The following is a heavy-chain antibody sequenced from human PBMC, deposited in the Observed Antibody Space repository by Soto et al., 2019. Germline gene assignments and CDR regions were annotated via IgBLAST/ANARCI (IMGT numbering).Heavy chain of an antibody. CDR2: IYDSWST. J-gene: IGHJ5*02. CDR3: ARGYCSGGSCYSGWFDP. V-gene: IGHV4-31*03. D-gene: IGHD2-15*01. Sequence: SETLSLTCTVSGGSISSGGFYWSWVRQLPGKGLEWIAYIYDSWSTYYNPSLKSRVTISVDTSKNQFSLKLSSVTAADTAVYYCARGYCSGGSCYSGWFDPWGQGTLVTVSS. CDR1: GGSISSGGFY.